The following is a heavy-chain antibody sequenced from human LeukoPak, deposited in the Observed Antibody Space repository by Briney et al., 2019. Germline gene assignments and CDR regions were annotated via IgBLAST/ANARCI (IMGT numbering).Heavy chain of an antibody. CDR1: GFTFSRYG. D-gene: IGHD6-13*01. J-gene: IGHJ5*02. Sequence: GGTLRLSCAASGFTFSRYGMSWVRQAPGKGLEWVSAISGSGGSTYYADSVKGRFTISRDNSKNTLYLQMNSLRAEDTAVYYCAKTLRYSSSSNWFDPWGQGTLVTVSS. CDR3: AKTLRYSSSSNWFDP. CDR2: ISGSGGST. V-gene: IGHV3-23*01.